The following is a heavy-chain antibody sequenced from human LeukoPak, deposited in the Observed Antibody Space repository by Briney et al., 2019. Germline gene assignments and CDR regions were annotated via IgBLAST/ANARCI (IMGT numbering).Heavy chain of an antibody. Sequence: GGSLRLSCAASGFTFSSYSMNWVRQAPGKGLEWVSSISSSSSYIYYADSVKGRFTISRDNAKNPLYLQMNSLRAEDTAVYYCARVSPGLIAALAFDYWGQGTLVTVSS. V-gene: IGHV3-21*01. J-gene: IGHJ4*02. CDR2: ISSSSSYI. CDR1: GFTFSSYS. CDR3: ARVSPGLIAALAFDY. D-gene: IGHD6-6*01.